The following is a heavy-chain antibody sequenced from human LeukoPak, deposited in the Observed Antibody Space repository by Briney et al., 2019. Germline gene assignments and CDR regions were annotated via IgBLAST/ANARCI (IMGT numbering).Heavy chain of an antibody. Sequence: GGSLRLSCAASGFTFSSYAMHWVRQAPGKGLEWVAVISYDGSKKYYADSVQGRFTISRDNSRNTLYLQMNSLRAEDTAVYYCARGGSSSSWYYYMDVWGKGITVTVSS. V-gene: IGHV3-30*01. J-gene: IGHJ6*03. D-gene: IGHD6-13*01. CDR1: GFTFSSYA. CDR2: ISYDGSKK. CDR3: ARGGSSSSWYYYMDV.